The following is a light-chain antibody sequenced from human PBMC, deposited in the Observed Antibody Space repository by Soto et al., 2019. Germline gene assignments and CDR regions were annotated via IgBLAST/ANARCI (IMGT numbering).Light chain of an antibody. V-gene: IGKV1-27*01. CDR1: QGISNY. CDR2: AAS. Sequence: DIQMTQSPSSLSASVGDRVTITCRASQGISNYLAWYQQKPGKVPKLLIYAASTLQSGVPSRFSGSGSRTDFTLTISSLQPEDVATYYCQKYNSAPPGITFGQGTRLEIK. J-gene: IGKJ5*01. CDR3: QKYNSAPPGIT.